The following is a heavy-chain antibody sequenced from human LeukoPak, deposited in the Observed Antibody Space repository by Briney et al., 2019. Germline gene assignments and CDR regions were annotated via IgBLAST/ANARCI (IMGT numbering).Heavy chain of an antibody. D-gene: IGHD5-18*01. V-gene: IGHV3-30*04. CDR2: ISYDGSNK. J-gene: IGHJ4*02. Sequence: PGRSLRLSCAASGFTFSSYAMHWVRQAPGKGLEWVAVISYDGSNKYYADSVKGRFTISRDNSKNTLYLQMNSLRAEDTAVYHCARGSRAYVDTAMGQTYWGQGTLVTVSS. CDR3: ARGSRAYVDTAMGQTY. CDR1: GFTFSSYA.